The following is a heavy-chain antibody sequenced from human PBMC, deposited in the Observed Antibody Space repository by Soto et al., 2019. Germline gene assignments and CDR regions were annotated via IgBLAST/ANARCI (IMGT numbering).Heavy chain of an antibody. V-gene: IGHV3-74*01. D-gene: IGHD1-26*01. Sequence: GGSLSLTCVVSDFTFSRYWRHWVRQVPGQSPLWVLPISCDGTNTNYADSVRGRFTISRDNSKNTLYLQMNNLKPDDTAIYYCTRGHRAASPGTGAHWGQGTTVTVSS. CDR1: DFTFSRYW. CDR2: ISCDGTNT. J-gene: IGHJ4*02. CDR3: TRGHRAASPGTGAH.